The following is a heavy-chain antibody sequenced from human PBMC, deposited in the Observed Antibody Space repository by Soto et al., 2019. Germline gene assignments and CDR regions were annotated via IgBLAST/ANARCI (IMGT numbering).Heavy chain of an antibody. D-gene: IGHD5-18*01. CDR1: GYSFTNYW. V-gene: IGHV5-51*01. Sequence: PGESLQISCKGSGYSFTNYWIGWVRQMPGKGLERIGIIYPDNSDTRYSPSFQGQVTISADKSISTAYLQWSSLKASDTAMYYCARTESGYSYGFADVWGRGTTVTVSS. J-gene: IGHJ6*02. CDR2: IYPDNSDT. CDR3: ARTESGYSYGFADV.